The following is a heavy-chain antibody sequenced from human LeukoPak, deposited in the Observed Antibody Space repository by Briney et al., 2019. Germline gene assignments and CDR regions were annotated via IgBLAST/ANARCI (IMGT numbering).Heavy chain of an antibody. Sequence: GGSLRLSCAASGFTFSSYGMHWVRQAPGKGLEWVAVIWYDGSNKYYADSVKGRFTISRDNSKNTLYLQMNSLRAEDTAVYYCATSRGIAVAGTIYWGQGTLVTVSS. V-gene: IGHV3-33*01. J-gene: IGHJ4*02. CDR2: IWYDGSNK. CDR1: GFTFSSYG. D-gene: IGHD6-19*01. CDR3: ATSRGIAVAGTIY.